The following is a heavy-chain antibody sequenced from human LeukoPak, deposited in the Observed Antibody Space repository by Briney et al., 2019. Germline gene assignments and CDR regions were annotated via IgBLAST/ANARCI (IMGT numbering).Heavy chain of an antibody. D-gene: IGHD3-22*01. V-gene: IGHV3-11*04. CDR2: ISGSGTTT. J-gene: IGHJ4*02. CDR1: GHTFSYYY. Sequence: PGGSLRLSCAASGHTFSYYYMTWIRQAPGKGLEWVSSISGSGTTTYSADSVRGRFTVSRDNAKNSVFLYMNSLTAEDTAVYYCGIHITMIVVVPYFDYWGQGTLVTVSS. CDR3: GIHITMIVVVPYFDY.